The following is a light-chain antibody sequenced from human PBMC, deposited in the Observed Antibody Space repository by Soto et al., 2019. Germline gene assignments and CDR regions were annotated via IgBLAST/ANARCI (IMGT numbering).Light chain of an antibody. Sequence: QSALTQPASVSGSPGQSITISCTGTSSDVGCYNLVSWYQQHPGKAPKLMIYEGSKRPSGVSNRFSGAKSGNTASLTISGLQAEDEADYYCCSYAGSSTFVVFGGGTKRTVL. J-gene: IGLJ2*01. V-gene: IGLV2-23*03. CDR2: EGS. CDR3: CSYAGSSTFVV. CDR1: SSDVGCYNL.